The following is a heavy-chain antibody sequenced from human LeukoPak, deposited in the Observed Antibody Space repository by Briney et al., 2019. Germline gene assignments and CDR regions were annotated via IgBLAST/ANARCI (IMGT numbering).Heavy chain of an antibody. CDR3: ARARREYCSGGSCYSSDFDY. CDR1: GFTFSSYS. J-gene: IGHJ4*02. D-gene: IGHD2-15*01. V-gene: IGHV3-21*01. CDR2: ISSRSSYI. Sequence: PGGSLRLSCAVSGFTFSSYSMNWVRQAPGKGLEWVSSISSRSSYIYYADSVKGRFTLSRDSAKNSLYLQMNSLRAEDTAVYYCARARREYCSGGSCYSSDFDYWGQGTLVTVSS.